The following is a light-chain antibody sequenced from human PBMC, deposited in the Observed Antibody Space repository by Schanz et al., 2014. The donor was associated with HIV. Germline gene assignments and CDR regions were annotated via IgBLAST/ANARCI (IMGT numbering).Light chain of an antibody. V-gene: IGKV1-5*03. CDR2: EAS. J-gene: IGKJ1*01. CDR1: QSISSW. Sequence: IQMTQSRSTLSASVGDRVTITCRASQSISSWLAWYQQKPGKAPKLLIYEASTLESGVPPRFSGSGSGTEFTLTISSLQPDDFATYYCQQYDRSSWTFGLGTKVETK. CDR3: QQYDRSSWT.